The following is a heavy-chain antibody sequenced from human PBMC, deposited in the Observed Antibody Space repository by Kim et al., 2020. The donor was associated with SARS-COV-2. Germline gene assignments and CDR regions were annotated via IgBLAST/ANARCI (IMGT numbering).Heavy chain of an antibody. Sequence: GGSLRLSCAASGFTFGTYAMSWVRQAPGKGLEWVSGLSGSGYSTYYADSVKGRFTISRDNSKDTLYLQMNSLRADDTAVYYCAKGRDPYGAQYDYWGQGTLVTVSS. CDR2: LSGSGYST. D-gene: IGHD4-17*01. V-gene: IGHV3-23*01. CDR1: GFTFGTYA. CDR3: AKGRDPYGAQYDY. J-gene: IGHJ4*02.